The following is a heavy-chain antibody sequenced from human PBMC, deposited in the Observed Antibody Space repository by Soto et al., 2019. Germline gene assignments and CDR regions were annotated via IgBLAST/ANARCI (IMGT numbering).Heavy chain of an antibody. CDR1: GFTFSSYA. CDR2: ISYDGSNK. CDR3: ARGGDSGSYSGDEGYYYGMDV. Sequence: QVQLVESGGGVVQPGRSLRLSCAASGFTFSSYAMHWVRQAPGKGLEWVAVISYDGSNKYYADSVKGRFTISRDNSKNTLHLQMNSLRAEDTAVYYCARGGDSGSYSGDEGYYYGMDVWGQGTTVTVSS. J-gene: IGHJ6*02. V-gene: IGHV3-30-3*01. D-gene: IGHD1-26*01.